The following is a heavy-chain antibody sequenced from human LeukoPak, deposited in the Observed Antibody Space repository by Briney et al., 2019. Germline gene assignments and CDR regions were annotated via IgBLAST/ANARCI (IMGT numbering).Heavy chain of an antibody. CDR3: ARGFDWFYSIYYFDY. CDR1: GGTFSSFA. J-gene: IGHJ4*02. CDR2: IIPIFGTA. D-gene: IGHD3-9*01. V-gene: IGHV1-69*13. Sequence: SVKVSCKASGGTFSSFAISWVRQAPGQGLGWMGGIIPIFGTANYAQKFQGRVTITADESTSTAYMELSSLRSEDTAVYCCARGFDWFYSIYYFDYWGQGTLVTVSS.